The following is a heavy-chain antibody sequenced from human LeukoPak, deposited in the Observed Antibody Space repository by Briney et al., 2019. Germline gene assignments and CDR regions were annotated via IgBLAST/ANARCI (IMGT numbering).Heavy chain of an antibody. V-gene: IGHV3-21*01. Sequence: PGGSLRLSCAASGFTLSDYSMNWVRQAPGKGLEWVSSIGSSGSYIYYADSVKGRFTISRDNAKNSLCLQMNSLRAEDTAVYFCARSRREYTYGKHDYWGQGTLVTVSS. CDR2: IGSSGSYI. J-gene: IGHJ4*02. CDR1: GFTLSDYS. CDR3: ARSRREYTYGKHDY. D-gene: IGHD5-18*01.